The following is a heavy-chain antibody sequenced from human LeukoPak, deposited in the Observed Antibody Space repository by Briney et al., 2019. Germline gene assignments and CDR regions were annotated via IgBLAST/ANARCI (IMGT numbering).Heavy chain of an antibody. CDR2: IRSKLYGGTT. V-gene: IGHV3-49*04. D-gene: IGHD6-13*01. Sequence: GGSLRLSCAASGFTFSSYSMNWVRQAPGKGLEWVGFIRSKLYGGTTQYAASVKGRFTISRDDSKSIAYLQMNSLKTEDTAVYYCTRLFSESSSWALDYWGQGSLVTVSS. J-gene: IGHJ4*02. CDR1: GFTFSSYS. CDR3: TRLFSESSSWALDY.